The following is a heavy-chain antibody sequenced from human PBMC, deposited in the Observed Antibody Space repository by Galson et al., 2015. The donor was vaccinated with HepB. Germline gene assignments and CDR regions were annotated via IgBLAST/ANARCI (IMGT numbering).Heavy chain of an antibody. V-gene: IGHV4-4*01. CDR2: AYHSGYV. CDR1: GGTINTAHW. Sequence: LSLTCAVPGGTINTAHWWSWVRQPTGKGLERIGEAYHSGYVKYISSLKSRVSITIDKSKNQFSLLVNSVTHADTAVYSCARHLPLPPVHDYLNSWGLGALVTVSS. CDR3: ARHLPLPPVHDYLNS. J-gene: IGHJ4*02. D-gene: IGHD1-1*01.